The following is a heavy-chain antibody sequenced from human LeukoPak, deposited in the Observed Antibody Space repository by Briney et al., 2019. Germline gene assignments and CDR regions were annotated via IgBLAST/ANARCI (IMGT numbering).Heavy chain of an antibody. D-gene: IGHD6-6*01. CDR2: IYYSGST. J-gene: IGHJ5*02. CDR3: ARHRGSSSDDWFDP. CDR1: GGSISSGGYY. V-gene: IGHV4-31*03. Sequence: SETLSLTCTVSGGSISSGGYYWGWIRQHPGKGLEWIGYIYYSGSTYHNPSLKSRVTISVDTSKNQFSLKLSSVTAADTAVYYCARHRGSSSDDWFDPWGQGTLVTVSS.